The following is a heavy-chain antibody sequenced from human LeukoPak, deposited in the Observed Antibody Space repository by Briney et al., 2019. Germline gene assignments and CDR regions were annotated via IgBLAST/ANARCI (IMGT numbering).Heavy chain of an antibody. CDR1: GFTFDDYA. CDR2: ISWNDEKI. V-gene: IGHV3-9*01. Sequence: PGGSLRLSCGAPGFTFDDYAMEWGRQARGKGVEWVAGISWNDEKITYADSVKGRFKIYRDKAKNSVYVQMKSLRPEDTAFYYCTKDILGASGSFPEAFFDFWGQGTLVTVSS. D-gene: IGHD3-10*01. J-gene: IGHJ4*02. CDR3: TKDILGASGSFPEAFFDF.